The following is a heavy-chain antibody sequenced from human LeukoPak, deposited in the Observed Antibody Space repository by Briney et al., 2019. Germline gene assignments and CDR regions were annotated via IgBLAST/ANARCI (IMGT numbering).Heavy chain of an antibody. Sequence: GGSLRLSCAASGFTFGSYGMHWVRQAPGKGLEWVAVISYDGSNKYYADSVKGRFTISRDNSKNTLYLQMNSLRAEDTAVYYCAKEYYYGSGSYYIPWFDPWGQGTLVTVSS. CDR3: AKEYYYGSGSYYIPWFDP. CDR2: ISYDGSNK. V-gene: IGHV3-30*18. D-gene: IGHD3-10*01. J-gene: IGHJ5*02. CDR1: GFTFGSYG.